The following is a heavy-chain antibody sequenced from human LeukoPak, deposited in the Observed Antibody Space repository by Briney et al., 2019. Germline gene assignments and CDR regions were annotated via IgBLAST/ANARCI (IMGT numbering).Heavy chain of an antibody. CDR3: TRQPKSCTPGVFVTGKACWFDS. CDR2: IFYSGST. V-gene: IGHV4-39*01. CDR1: GGSISSSSYY. D-gene: IGHD3-10*01. J-gene: IGHJ5*01. Sequence: SETLSLTCTVFGGSISSSSYYLGWIRQPPGKGLEWIGNIFYSGSTYCSPSLKSRVTISLDTSRNQFSLKLSSVNAADTAVYYCTRQPKSCTPGVFVTGKACWFDSWGQGTLVTASS.